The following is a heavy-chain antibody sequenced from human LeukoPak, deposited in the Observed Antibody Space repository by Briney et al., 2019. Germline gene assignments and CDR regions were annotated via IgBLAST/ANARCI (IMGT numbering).Heavy chain of an antibody. Sequence: SETLSLTCTVSGGSISSSSYYWGWIRQPPGKGLEWIGSIYYSGSTYYNPSLKSRVTISVDTSKNQFSLKLSSVTAADTAVYYCARVALGSGSYYVVMDVWGQGTTVTVSS. CDR3: ARVALGSGSYYVVMDV. J-gene: IGHJ6*02. CDR2: IYYSGST. D-gene: IGHD1-26*01. CDR1: GGSISSSSYY. V-gene: IGHV4-39*07.